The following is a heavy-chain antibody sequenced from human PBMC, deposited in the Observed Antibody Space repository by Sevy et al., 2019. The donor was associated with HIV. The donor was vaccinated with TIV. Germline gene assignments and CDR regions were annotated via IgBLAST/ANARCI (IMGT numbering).Heavy chain of an antibody. J-gene: IGHJ6*02. CDR2: ISSSSSTI. Sequence: GGSLRLSCAASGFTFSSYSMNWVRQAPGKGLEWVSYISSSSSTIYYADSVKGRFTISRDNAKNSLYLQMNSLRDEDTAVYYCARSGYYDFWSGYYPYYYYYYDMDVWGQGTTVTVSS. CDR1: GFTFSSYS. D-gene: IGHD3-3*01. CDR3: ARSGYYDFWSGYYPYYYYYYDMDV. V-gene: IGHV3-48*02.